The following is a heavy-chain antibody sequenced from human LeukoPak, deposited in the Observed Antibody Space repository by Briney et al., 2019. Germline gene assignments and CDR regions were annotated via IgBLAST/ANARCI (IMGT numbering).Heavy chain of an antibody. CDR3: VVDLSGSADY. V-gene: IGHV3-74*01. J-gene: IGHJ4*02. Sequence: GRSLRLSCAASGFTVSSKYMSWVRQAPGEGLVWVSRTNEHGTIINYADSVKGRFTISRDNAKNTLYLQMNSLRTEDSALYYCVVDLSGSADYWGQGTLVTVSS. D-gene: IGHD3-10*01. CDR1: GFTVSSKY. CDR2: TNEHGTII.